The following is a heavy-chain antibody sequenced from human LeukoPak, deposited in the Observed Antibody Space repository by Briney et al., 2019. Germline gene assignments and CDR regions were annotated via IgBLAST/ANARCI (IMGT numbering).Heavy chain of an antibody. Sequence: GRSLRLSCVASGFTFGEYAMHWVPQSPGKGLEGVSGMSWNRGGISYADSVNGRFTISRDNAKNPLSLQMNSLRAEDTALYHCVKGMWADVPRHLHCSGVICKVNAFDVWGHGTVVSVSS. CDR3: VKGMWADVPRHLHCSGVICKVNAFDV. J-gene: IGHJ3*01. D-gene: IGHD2-15*01. CDR1: GFTFGEYA. V-gene: IGHV3-9*01. CDR2: MSWNRGGI.